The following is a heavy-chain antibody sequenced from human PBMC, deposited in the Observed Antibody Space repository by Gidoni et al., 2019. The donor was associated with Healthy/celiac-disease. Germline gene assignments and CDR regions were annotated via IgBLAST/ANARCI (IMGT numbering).Heavy chain of an antibody. Sequence: EVQLVESGGGLVQPGGSLRLSCAASGFTLSSYAMSWVRQAPGKWLEWVSAISGSGGSTYYADSVKGRFTISRDNSKNTLYLQMNSLRAEDTAVYYCAKAGAVLRFLEWLYWGQGTLVTVSS. CDR1: GFTLSSYA. V-gene: IGHV3-23*04. CDR3: AKAGAVLRFLEWLY. D-gene: IGHD3-3*01. CDR2: ISGSGGST. J-gene: IGHJ4*02.